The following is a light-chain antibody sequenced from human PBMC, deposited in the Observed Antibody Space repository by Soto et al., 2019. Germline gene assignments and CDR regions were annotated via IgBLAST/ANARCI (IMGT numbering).Light chain of an antibody. CDR2: QAS. J-gene: IGKJ5*01. CDR3: QQANSFPIT. Sequence: GDRVTITCRASQSLNIWLAWYQQKPGRAPQLLIYQASTLASGVPSRFSGSGSGSEFTLTISSLQPEDFATYYCQQANSFPITCGQGTRREIK. CDR1: QSLNIW. V-gene: IGKV1-5*03.